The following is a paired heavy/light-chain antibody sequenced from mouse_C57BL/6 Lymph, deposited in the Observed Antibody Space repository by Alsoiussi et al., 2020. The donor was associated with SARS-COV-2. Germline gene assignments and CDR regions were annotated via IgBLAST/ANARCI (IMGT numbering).Heavy chain of an antibody. CDR3: GREWLLERAMDY. CDR2: IYPGDGDT. D-gene: IGHD1-1*01. J-gene: IGHJ4*01. Sequence: QVQLQQSGPELVKPGASVKISCKASGYAFSSSWMNWVKQRPGKGLEWIGRIYPGDGDTNYNGKFKGKATLTADKSSSTAYMQLSSLTSEDSAVYFCGREWLLERAMDYWGQGTSVTVSS. CDR1: GYAFSSSW. V-gene: IGHV1-82*01.
Light chain of an antibody. V-gene: IGKV6-15*01. CDR1: QNVGTN. J-gene: IGKJ1*01. CDR2: SAS. Sequence: DIVMTQSQKFMSTSVGDRVSVTCKASQNVGTNVAWYQQKPGQSPKALIYSASYRYSGVPDRFTGSGSGTDFTLTISNVQSEDLAEYFCQQYNSYPLTFGGGTKLEIK. CDR3: QQYNSYPLT.